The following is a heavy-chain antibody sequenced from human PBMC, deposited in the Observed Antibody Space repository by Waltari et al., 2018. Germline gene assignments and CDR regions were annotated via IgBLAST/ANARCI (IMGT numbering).Heavy chain of an antibody. J-gene: IGHJ4*02. Sequence: QLQLQESGPGLVKPSETLSLTCTVSGGSVSSSSYYWGWIRQPPGKGLEYIGTIYYTESTDYNPSLKSRVTISIDSSKNQFSLKVRSVTAADTAVYYCARRGPSYFDYWGQGTLVTVSS. V-gene: IGHV4-39*01. CDR1: GGSVSSSSYY. D-gene: IGHD5-12*01. CDR2: IYYTEST. CDR3: ARRGPSYFDY.